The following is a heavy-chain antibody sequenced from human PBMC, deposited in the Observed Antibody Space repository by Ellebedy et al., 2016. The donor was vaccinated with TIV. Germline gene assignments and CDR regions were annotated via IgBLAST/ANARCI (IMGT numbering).Heavy chain of an antibody. CDR2: ISAATGNT. J-gene: IGHJ5*02. V-gene: IGHV1-3*01. CDR3: ARDAYGDYVSWFDP. D-gene: IGHD4-17*01. CDR1: GYSFSKYV. Sequence: ASVKVSCKASGYSFSKYVIYWVRQAPGHRLEWIGWISAATGNTKYSEKFQGRVTILRDTSASTVYMDLSRLRFEDTAIYYCARDAYGDYVSWFDPWGQGTLVTVSS.